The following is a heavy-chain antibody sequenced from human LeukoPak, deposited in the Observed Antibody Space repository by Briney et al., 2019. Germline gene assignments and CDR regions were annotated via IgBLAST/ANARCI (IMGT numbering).Heavy chain of an antibody. CDR1: GGSISSYY. D-gene: IGHD2-15*01. J-gene: IGHJ6*03. CDR2: IYYSGST. V-gene: IGHV4-59*01. Sequence: SETLSLTCTVSGGSISSYYWSWIRQPPGKGLEWIGYIYYSGSTNYNPSLKSRVTISVDTSKNQFSLKLSSVTAADTAVYYCARVGRCSGGSCYYYYYMDVWGKGTTVTTSS. CDR3: ARVGRCSGGSCYYYYYMDV.